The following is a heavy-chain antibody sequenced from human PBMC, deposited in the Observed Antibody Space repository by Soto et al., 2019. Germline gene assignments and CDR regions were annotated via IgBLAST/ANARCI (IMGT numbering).Heavy chain of an antibody. CDR3: ARGLEPHYYYYYGMDV. V-gene: IGHV4-31*03. CDR2: IYYSGST. J-gene: IGHJ6*02. CDR1: GGSISSGGYY. D-gene: IGHD1-1*01. Sequence: SAETLSLTCTVSGGSISSGGYYWSWIRQHPGKGLEWIGYIYYSGSTYYNPSLKSRVTISVDTSKNQFSLKLSSVTAADTAVYYCARGLEPHYYYYYGMDVWGQGTTVTVSS.